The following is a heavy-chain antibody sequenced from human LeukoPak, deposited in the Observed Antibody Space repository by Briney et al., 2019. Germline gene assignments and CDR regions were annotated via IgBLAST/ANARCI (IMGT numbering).Heavy chain of an antibody. J-gene: IGHJ4*02. Sequence: PSQTLSLTCTVSGGSISSGGYYWTWIRQHPGKGLECIGYIYYSGNTYYTPSLKSRVTISVDTSKNQFSLKLSSVTAADTAVYYCARRPMIVVVRYFDYWGQGTLVTVSS. CDR3: ARRPMIVVVRYFDY. CDR1: GGSISSGGYY. CDR2: IYYSGNT. D-gene: IGHD3-22*01. V-gene: IGHV4-31*03.